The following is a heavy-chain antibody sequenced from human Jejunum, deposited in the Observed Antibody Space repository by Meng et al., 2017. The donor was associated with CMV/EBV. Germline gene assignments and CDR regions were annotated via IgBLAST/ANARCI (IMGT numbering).Heavy chain of an antibody. Sequence: TFSSYVMNWVRQAPEKGLEWVSTISGSGASTYYVDSVKGRFTVSRDNAMNTLYLQMNSLRAEDTAVYYCAKRDCTSSSCHYYFDYWGQGTLVTVSS. J-gene: IGHJ4*02. CDR3: AKRDCTSSSCHYYFDY. CDR2: ISGSGAST. V-gene: IGHV3-23*01. D-gene: IGHD2-2*01. CDR1: TFSSYV.